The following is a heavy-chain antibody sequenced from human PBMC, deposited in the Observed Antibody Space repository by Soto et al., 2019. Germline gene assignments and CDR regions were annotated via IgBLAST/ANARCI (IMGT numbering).Heavy chain of an antibody. CDR1: GGSFSGYY. CDR3: ARVQWFGMDGRY. V-gene: IGHV4-34*02. CDR2: INHSGST. D-gene: IGHD3-10*01. Sequence: QVQLQQWGAGLLKPSETLSLTCAVYGGSFSGYYWSWIRQPPGKGLEWIGEINHSGSTIYNPSLESRVTISVDTSKNQFSLKLSFVTAADTAVYYCARVQWFGMDGRYWGQGTLVTVSS. J-gene: IGHJ4*02.